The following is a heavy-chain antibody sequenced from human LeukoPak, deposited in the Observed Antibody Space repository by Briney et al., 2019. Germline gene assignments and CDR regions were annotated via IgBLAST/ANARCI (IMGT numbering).Heavy chain of an antibody. CDR3: ARKNRTPLRNNWFDS. Sequence: GESLKISCKGSGYSFTTYWIAWVRQMPGKGLEWMGIINPVHSNTKYSPSVQGQDTISVDKSIGTAYLQWNSLKASDTAIYYCARKNRTPLRNNWFDSWGQGTLVTVSS. D-gene: IGHD1-1*01. J-gene: IGHJ5*01. CDR1: GYSFTTYW. V-gene: IGHV5-51*01. CDR2: INPVHSNT.